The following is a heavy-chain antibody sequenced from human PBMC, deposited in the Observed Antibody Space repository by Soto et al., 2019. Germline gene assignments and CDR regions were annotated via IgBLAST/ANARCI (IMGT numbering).Heavy chain of an antibody. CDR2: IKEDGSEK. CDR3: ARGWGYFDSSGFPHLYVMDV. CDR1: GFTFSTYW. D-gene: IGHD3-22*01. Sequence: GGSLRLSCAASGFTFSTYWMSWVRQAPGKGLEWVANIKEDGSEKYYVDSVEGRFTISRDNAKNSLYLQMTSLRAEDTALYYCARGWGYFDSSGFPHLYVMDVRGQGTTVTVSS. J-gene: IGHJ6*02. V-gene: IGHV3-7*01.